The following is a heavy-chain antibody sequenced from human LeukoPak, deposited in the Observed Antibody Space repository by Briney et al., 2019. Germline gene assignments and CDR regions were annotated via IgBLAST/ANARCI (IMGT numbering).Heavy chain of an antibody. J-gene: IGHJ5*02. Sequence: ASVKVSCKASGYTFTNYGIGWVRQAPGQGLEWMGWISPYNGNTNYAQRLQGRVTMTTDTSTNTAYIELRSLRSDDTAVYYCARRNYCGLHYYCSSTSSSGWSGDWFDPWGQGTLVTVSS. CDR1: GYTFTNYG. CDR2: ISPYNGNT. D-gene: IGHD2-2*01. CDR3: ARRNYCGLHYYCSSTSSSGWSGDWFDP. V-gene: IGHV1-18*01.